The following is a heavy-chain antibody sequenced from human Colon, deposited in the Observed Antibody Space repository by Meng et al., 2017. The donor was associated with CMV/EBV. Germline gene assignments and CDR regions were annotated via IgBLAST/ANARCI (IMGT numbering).Heavy chain of an antibody. V-gene: IGHV3-74*01. CDR3: ARGLLWFGEYVYGMDV. J-gene: IGHJ6*02. D-gene: IGHD3-10*01. CDR2: INSDGTVT. CDR1: RFTFSNSW. Sequence: GSLRLSCAASRFTFSNSWMHWVRQAPGKGLVWVSRINSDGTVTTYADSVKGRFTTSRDNAKNTLYLQMNSLRAEDTAVYYCARGLLWFGEYVYGMDVWGQGTTVTVSS.